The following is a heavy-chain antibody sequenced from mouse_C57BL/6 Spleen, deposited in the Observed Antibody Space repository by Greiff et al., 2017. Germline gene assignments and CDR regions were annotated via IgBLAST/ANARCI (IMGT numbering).Heavy chain of an antibody. CDR2: IYPGSGST. CDR3: ARTGTGYSMDF. V-gene: IGHV1-55*01. J-gene: IGHJ4*01. D-gene: IGHD3-3*01. CDR1: GYTFTSYW. Sequence: HVQLQQPGAELVKPGASVKMSCKASGYTFTSYWITWVKQRPGQGLEWIGDIYPGSGSTNYNEKFKGKATFTADTSSNTAYMQLSSLTTEDSAIYYCARTGTGYSMDFWGQGTSVTVSS.